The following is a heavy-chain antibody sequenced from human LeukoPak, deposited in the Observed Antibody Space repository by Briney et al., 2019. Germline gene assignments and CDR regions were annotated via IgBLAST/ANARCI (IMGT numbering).Heavy chain of an antibody. J-gene: IGHJ4*02. V-gene: IGHV3-30*02. CDR2: VRYDGSNK. CDR1: GFTFTDYS. CDR3: AKSVTTIDY. D-gene: IGHD4-11*01. Sequence: GRSLRLSCAASGFTFTDYSMHWVRHVPGKGLEWVAFVRYDGSNKYYADSVKGRFTISRNNSKNTLYLQMNSLRAEDTAVYYCAKSVTTIDYWGQGTLVTVSS.